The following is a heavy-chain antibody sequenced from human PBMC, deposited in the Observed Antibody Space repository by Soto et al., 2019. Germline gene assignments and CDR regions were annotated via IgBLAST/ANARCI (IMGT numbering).Heavy chain of an antibody. CDR2: IKQDGSEK. CDR3: ARDIPPIYCSGGSCYPLLYYYYGMDV. D-gene: IGHD2-15*01. V-gene: IGHV3-7*01. Sequence: GGSLRLSCAASGFTFSSYWMSWVRQAPGKGLEWVANIKQDGSEKYYVDSVKGRSTISRDNAKNSLYLQMNSLRAEDTAVYYCARDIPPIYCSGGSCYPLLYYYYGMDVWGQGTTVTVS. CDR1: GFTFSSYW. J-gene: IGHJ6*02.